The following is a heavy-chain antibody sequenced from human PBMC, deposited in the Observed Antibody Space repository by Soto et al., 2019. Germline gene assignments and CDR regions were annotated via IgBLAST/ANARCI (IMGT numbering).Heavy chain of an antibody. V-gene: IGHV3-30*18. CDR1: GFTFSSYG. CDR3: AKYSSSWSLYYYGMDV. CDR2: ISYDGSNK. Sequence: GGSLRLSCAASGFTFSSYGMHWVRQAPGKGLEWVAVISYDGSNKYYADSVKGRFTISRDNSKNTLYLQMNSLRAEDTAVYYCAKYSSSWSLYYYGMDVWGQGTTVTVSS. J-gene: IGHJ6*02. D-gene: IGHD6-13*01.